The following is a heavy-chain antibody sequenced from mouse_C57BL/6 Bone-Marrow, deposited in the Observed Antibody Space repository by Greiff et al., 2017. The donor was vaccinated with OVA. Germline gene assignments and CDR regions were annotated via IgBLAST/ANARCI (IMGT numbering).Heavy chain of an antibody. D-gene: IGHD2-2*01. CDR1: GFSFTSYG. CDR2: IWRGGST. J-gene: IGHJ3*01. Sequence: QVQLKESGPGLVQPSQSLSITCTVSGFSFTSYGVHWVRQSPGKGLEWLGVIWRGGSTDYNAAFMSRLSITKDNSKSQVFFKMNSLQADDTAIYYCAKPPYGYGVGAWFAYWGQGTLVTVSA. V-gene: IGHV2-5*01. CDR3: AKPPYGYGVGAWFAY.